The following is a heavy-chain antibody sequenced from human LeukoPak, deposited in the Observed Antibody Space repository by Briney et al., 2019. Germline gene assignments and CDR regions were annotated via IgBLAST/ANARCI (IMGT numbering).Heavy chain of an antibody. V-gene: IGHV4-31*03. J-gene: IGHJ1*01. CDR1: GGSISSGVYY. CDR2: IYYSGST. D-gene: IGHD3-22*01. CDR3: ARGDYYDSSGIAVQH. Sequence: SQTLPLTCTVSGGSISSGVYYWSWIRQHPGKGLEWIGYIYYSGSTYYNPSLKSRVTISVDTSKNQFSLKLSSVTAADTAVYYCARGDYYDSSGIAVQHWGQGTLVTVSS.